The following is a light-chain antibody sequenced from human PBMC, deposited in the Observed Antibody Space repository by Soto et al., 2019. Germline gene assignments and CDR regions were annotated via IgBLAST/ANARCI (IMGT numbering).Light chain of an antibody. V-gene: IGKV1D-13*01. CDR2: DAS. CDR3: QQFTNYPLT. CDR1: QGISSA. Sequence: AIQLTQSPSSLSASVGDRVTITCRASQGISSALAWYQQNPGKTPKLLMYDASNLESGVPSRFSGSGSGTDFTLTISSLKPEDFATYYCQQFTNYPLTFGQGTKVEIQ. J-gene: IGKJ2*01.